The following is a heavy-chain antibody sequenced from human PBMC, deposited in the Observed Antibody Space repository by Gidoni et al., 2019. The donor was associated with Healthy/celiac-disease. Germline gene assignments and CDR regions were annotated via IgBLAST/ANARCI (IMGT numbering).Heavy chain of an antibody. J-gene: IGHJ6*02. CDR3: AREPMITFGGVIVTHYYYYYGMDV. CDR2: INTNTGNP. CDR1: GYTFTSYA. Sequence: QVQLVQSGSELKKPGASVKVSCKASGYTFTSYAMNWVRQAPGQGLEWMGWINTNTGNPTYAQCFTGRFVFSLDTSVSTAYLQICSLKAEDTAVYYCAREPMITFGGVIVTHYYYYYGMDVWGQGTTVTVSS. D-gene: IGHD3-16*02. V-gene: IGHV7-4-1*01.